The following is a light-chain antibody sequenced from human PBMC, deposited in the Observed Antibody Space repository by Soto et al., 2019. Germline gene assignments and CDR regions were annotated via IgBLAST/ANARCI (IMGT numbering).Light chain of an antibody. J-gene: IGKJ1*01. CDR3: QQYGSSPRT. CDR2: GAS. V-gene: IGKV3-20*01. Sequence: EIVLTQSPGTLSLSPGERATLSCRASQSISSSHLAWYQQKVGQAPRLLIYGASSRATGIPDRFSGSGSGTDFTLTISTLEPEDFAVYYCQQYGSSPRTFGQGTKVEIK. CDR1: QSISSSH.